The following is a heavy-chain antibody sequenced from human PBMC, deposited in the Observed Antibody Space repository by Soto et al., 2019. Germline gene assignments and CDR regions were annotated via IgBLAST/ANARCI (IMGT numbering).Heavy chain of an antibody. Sequence: SETLSLTCAVSGGSISSGGYSWSWIRQPPGKGLEWIGYIYHSGSTYYNPSLKSRVTISVDRSKNQFSLKLTSVTAADTAVYYCARGPPFDLCAQGTLVTVSS. V-gene: IGHV4-30-2*02. D-gene: IGHD3-16*01. J-gene: IGHJ4*02. CDR1: GGSISSGGYS. CDR2: IYHSGST. CDR3: ARGPPFDL.